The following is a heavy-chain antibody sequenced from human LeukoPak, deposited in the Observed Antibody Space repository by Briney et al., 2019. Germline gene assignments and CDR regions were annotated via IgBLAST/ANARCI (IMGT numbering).Heavy chain of an antibody. V-gene: IGHV3-74*01. CDR3: ASASSHRIAAGGDY. Sequence: GGSLRLSCAASGFIFNNYWMHWVRQAPGKGLVWVSRINSDGSSRNYADSVKGRFTISRDNAKNTLYLQMNSLRAEDTAVYYCASASSHRIAAGGDYWGQGTLVTVSS. J-gene: IGHJ4*02. D-gene: IGHD6-13*01. CDR1: GFIFNNYW. CDR2: INSDGSSR.